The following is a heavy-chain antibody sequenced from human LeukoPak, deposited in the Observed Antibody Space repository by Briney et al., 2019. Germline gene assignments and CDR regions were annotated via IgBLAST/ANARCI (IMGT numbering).Heavy chain of an antibody. Sequence: PSETLSLTCTVSGGSISSHYWGWIRQPPGKGLEWVASVYHSGSTNYSPSLKGRVTISLDTSKNQLSLKLTSVTAADTAAYYCARGNNGYDVWGQGNLVTVSS. CDR2: VYHSGST. J-gene: IGHJ4*02. V-gene: IGHV4-59*08. D-gene: IGHD5-12*01. CDR1: GGSISSHY. CDR3: ARGNNGYDV.